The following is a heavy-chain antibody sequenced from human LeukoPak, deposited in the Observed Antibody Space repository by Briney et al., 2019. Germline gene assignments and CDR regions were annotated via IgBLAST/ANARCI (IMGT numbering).Heavy chain of an antibody. Sequence: GGSLRLSCAASGFTFSSYAMHRVRQAPGKGLEWVAVISYDGSNKYYADSVKGRFTISRDNSKNTLYLQMNSLRAEDTAVYYCARDFSSFDYWGQGTLVTVSS. D-gene: IGHD6-6*01. CDR1: GFTFSSYA. CDR2: ISYDGSNK. V-gene: IGHV3-30*01. CDR3: ARDFSSFDY. J-gene: IGHJ4*02.